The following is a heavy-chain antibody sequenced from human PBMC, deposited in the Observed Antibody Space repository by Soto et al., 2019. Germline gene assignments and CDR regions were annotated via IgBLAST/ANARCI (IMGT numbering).Heavy chain of an antibody. D-gene: IGHD5-12*01. Sequence: QVQLVQSGAEVKKPGSSVKVSCKASGGTFSSYAISWVRQAPGQGLEWMGGIIPIFGTANYAQKFQGRVTITADEATSTAYMELSSLRSEDTAVYYCATDLRGVVDIVAYALAGYYYGIDVWGPGTTVTVSS. V-gene: IGHV1-69*01. J-gene: IGHJ6*02. CDR1: GGTFSSYA. CDR2: IIPIFGTA. CDR3: ATDLRGVVDIVAYALAGYYYGIDV.